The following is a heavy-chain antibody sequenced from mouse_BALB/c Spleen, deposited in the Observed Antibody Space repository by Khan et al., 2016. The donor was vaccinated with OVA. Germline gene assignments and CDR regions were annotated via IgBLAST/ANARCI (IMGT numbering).Heavy chain of an antibody. CDR1: GFSLSRYN. J-gene: IGHJ4*01. CDR2: IWSGGST. Sequence: QVQLKESGPGLVAPSQSLSITCTVSGFSLSRYNVHWIRQPPGKGLEWLGMIWSGGSTDYNSAVKSRLSISKDNSKSQVFLKMNSLQTDDTAMYYCAIAYGSSLGYYAMDYWGQGTSVTVSS. V-gene: IGHV2-6-4*01. D-gene: IGHD1-1*01. CDR3: AIAYGSSLGYYAMDY.